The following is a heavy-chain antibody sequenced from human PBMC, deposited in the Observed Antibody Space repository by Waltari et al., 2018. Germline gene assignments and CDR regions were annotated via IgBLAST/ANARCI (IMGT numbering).Heavy chain of an antibody. CDR3: AKADFGNPYWFFDL. J-gene: IGHJ2*01. Sequence: EGQLLESGGGLVQTGGSLRLSCAASGFVFSIYPMTWVRQAPGKGLEWVSTITADGRSRNYADSVKGRFTISRDNSKNILDLQMNTLRAEDTAVYFCAKADFGNPYWFFDLWGRGTLLTVSS. CDR1: GFVFSIYP. CDR2: ITADGRSR. D-gene: IGHD3-10*01. V-gene: IGHV3-23*01.